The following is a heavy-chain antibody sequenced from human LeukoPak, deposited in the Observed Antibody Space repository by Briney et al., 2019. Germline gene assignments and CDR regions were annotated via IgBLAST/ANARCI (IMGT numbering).Heavy chain of an antibody. Sequence: SETLSLTCTVSGGSISSSSYYWGWIRQPPGKGLEWIGSIYYSGSTYYNPSLKSRVTISVDTSKNQFSLKLSSVTAADTAVYYCARHPVCYYDEPPCHSDYWGQGTLVTVSS. D-gene: IGHD3-22*01. J-gene: IGHJ4*02. CDR1: GGSISSSSYY. CDR3: ARHPVCYYDEPPCHSDY. V-gene: IGHV4-39*01. CDR2: IYYSGST.